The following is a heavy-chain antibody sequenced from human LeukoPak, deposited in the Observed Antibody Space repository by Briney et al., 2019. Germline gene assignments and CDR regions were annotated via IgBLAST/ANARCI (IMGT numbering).Heavy chain of an antibody. CDR3: ARVDYSNDPDY. V-gene: IGHV3-30*04. J-gene: IGHJ4*02. CDR2: ISYDGSNK. Sequence: GGSLRLSCAASGFTFSSYAMHWVRQAPGKGLEWVAVISYDGSNKYYADSVKGRFTISRDNSKNTLYLQMNSLRAEDTAVYYCARVDYSNDPDYWGQGTLVTVSS. D-gene: IGHD4-11*01. CDR1: GFTFSSYA.